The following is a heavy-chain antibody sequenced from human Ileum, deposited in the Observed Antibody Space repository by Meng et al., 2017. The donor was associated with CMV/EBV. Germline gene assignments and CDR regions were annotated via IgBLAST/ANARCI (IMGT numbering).Heavy chain of an antibody. D-gene: IGHD3-10*01. Sequence: QVQLHQSGPGLVKPSQPLSLTCAGDSVSISTESWNWIRQSPSRGLEWLGRTWYGSKWYYEYAVSVKSRITIIPDTSQNQIYLQLNSVTPDDTAVYYCTYGWPLKYWGQGSLVTVSS. V-gene: IGHV6-1*01. CDR2: TWYGSKWYY. CDR1: DSVSISTES. J-gene: IGHJ4*02. CDR3: TYGWPLKY.